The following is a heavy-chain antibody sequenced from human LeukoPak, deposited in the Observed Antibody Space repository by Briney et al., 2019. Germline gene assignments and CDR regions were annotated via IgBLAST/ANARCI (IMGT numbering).Heavy chain of an antibody. CDR1: GGSISSYY. J-gene: IGHJ3*02. Sequence: SETLSLTCTVSGGSISSYYWSWIRQPPGKGLEWIGYIYYSGSTNYNPSLKSRVTISVDTSKNQFSLKLSSVTAADTAVYYCAREVWFGELPHGAFDIWGQGTMVTVSS. CDR2: IYYSGST. V-gene: IGHV4-59*01. D-gene: IGHD3-10*01. CDR3: AREVWFGELPHGAFDI.